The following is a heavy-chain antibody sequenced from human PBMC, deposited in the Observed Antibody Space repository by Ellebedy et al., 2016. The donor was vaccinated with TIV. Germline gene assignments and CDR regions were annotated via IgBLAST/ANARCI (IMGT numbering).Heavy chain of an antibody. CDR1: GYTFSSYW. CDR2: INPSRGTT. V-gene: IGHV1-46*01. D-gene: IGHD1-1*01. CDR3: ARVHLFGWNDKGLDP. Sequence: AASVKVSCKASGYTFSSYWIHWVRQAPEQGLEWMGMINPSRGTTDYAQRFQGRVSMTRDTSTSTVYMEMSSLRSEDTAVYYCARVHLFGWNDKGLDPWGQGTLVTVSS. J-gene: IGHJ5*02.